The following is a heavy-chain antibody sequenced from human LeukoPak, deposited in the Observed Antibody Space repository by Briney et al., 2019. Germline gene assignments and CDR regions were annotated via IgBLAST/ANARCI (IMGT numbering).Heavy chain of an antibody. CDR2: IYYTGNT. CDR3: AREASTSPVWFDP. D-gene: IGHD2-2*01. CDR1: GGSISSFS. V-gene: IGHV4-59*01. J-gene: IGHJ5*02. Sequence: SETLSLTCIVSGGSISSFSWSWIRQPPGKGLEWIGYIYYTGNTNYNPSLKSRVTISVDTSKNQFSLKLSSVTAADTAVYYCAREASTSPVWFDPWGQGTLVTVSS.